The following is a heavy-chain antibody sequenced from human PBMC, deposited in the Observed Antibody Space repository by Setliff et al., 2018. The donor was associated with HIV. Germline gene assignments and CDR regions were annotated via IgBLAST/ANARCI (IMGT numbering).Heavy chain of an antibody. Sequence: ASVKVSCKASGYTFTSYYRHWVRQAPGRGLEWMGNTIPVFGRTNYAQRFQVRVTVTTDKSTTTVFMEVTGLRSDDTAVYYCAREGLLVTTVGGAYWDRGMDVWGQGTTVTVSS. CDR3: AREGLLVTTVGGAYWDRGMDV. CDR2: TIPVFGRT. D-gene: IGHD4-17*01. CDR1: GYTFTSYY. J-gene: IGHJ6*02. V-gene: IGHV1-46*01.